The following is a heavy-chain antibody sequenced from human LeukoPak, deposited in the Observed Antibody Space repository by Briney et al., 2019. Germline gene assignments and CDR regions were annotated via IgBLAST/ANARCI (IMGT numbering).Heavy chain of an antibody. CDR3: ARGSPYYDFWSGYYVD. CDR1: GDTFSSSA. Sequence: GASVTVSCKASGDTFSSSAINWVREATGQGLEWMGWMNPNSGNTGYAQKFQGRVTMTRNTSISTAYMELSSLRSEDTAVYYCARGSPYYDFWSGYYVDWGQGTLVTVSS. CDR2: MNPNSGNT. J-gene: IGHJ4*02. D-gene: IGHD3-3*01. V-gene: IGHV1-8*02.